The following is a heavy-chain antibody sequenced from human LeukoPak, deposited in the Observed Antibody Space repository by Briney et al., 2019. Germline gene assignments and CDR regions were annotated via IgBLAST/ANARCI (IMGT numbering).Heavy chain of an antibody. D-gene: IGHD1-26*01. CDR1: GYTFNSYG. CDR2: ISAYNNNT. CDR3: ARGGESYSGDY. V-gene: IGHV1-18*04. J-gene: IGHJ4*02. Sequence: ASVKVSCKASGYTFNSYGISWVRQAPGQGLEWMGWISAYNNNTNYAQKFQGRVTMTTDTTTRIAYMELRSLRSDDTAVYFCARGGESYSGDYWGQGTLVTVSS.